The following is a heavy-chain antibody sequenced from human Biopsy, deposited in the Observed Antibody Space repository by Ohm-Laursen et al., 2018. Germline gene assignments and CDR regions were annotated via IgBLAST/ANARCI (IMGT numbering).Heavy chain of an antibody. Sequence: SLRLSCAATGVIFSSDAMRWVRQAPGKGLQRVAFISYDGSKKDYGDSVKGRFTISRDNSKNTLYLQMNNLRAEDTAVYYCAKIAFDSSGANTMRDYWGQGTLVTVFS. CDR2: ISYDGSKK. CDR1: GVIFSSDA. D-gene: IGHD3-22*01. J-gene: IGHJ4*02. CDR3: AKIAFDSSGANTMRDY. V-gene: IGHV3-30*18.